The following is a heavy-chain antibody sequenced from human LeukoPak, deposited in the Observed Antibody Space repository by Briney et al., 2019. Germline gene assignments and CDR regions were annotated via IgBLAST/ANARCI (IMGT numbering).Heavy chain of an antibody. D-gene: IGHD6-19*01. Sequence: KPSETLSLTCTVSGGSISSYYWNWIRQPPGKGLEWIGYIYYSGSTNYNPSLKSRVTISVDTSKKQFSLKLRSVTAADTAVHYCARGRPVTGRNWFDPWGQGTLVTVSS. V-gene: IGHV4-59*08. CDR2: IYYSGST. J-gene: IGHJ5*02. CDR3: ARGRPVTGRNWFDP. CDR1: GGSISSYY.